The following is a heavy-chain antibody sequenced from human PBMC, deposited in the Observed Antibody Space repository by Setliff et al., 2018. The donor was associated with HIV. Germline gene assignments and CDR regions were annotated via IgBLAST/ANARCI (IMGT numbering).Heavy chain of an antibody. CDR1: GASVSTTGYY. J-gene: IGHJ3*02. D-gene: IGHD3-3*01. V-gene: IGHV4-39*02. CDR2: TFYSGRT. CDR3: ATYLSDNYLDGAFDI. Sequence: SETLSLTCTVSGASVSTTGYYWGWLRQSPGKGLQWIGTTFYSGRTYYNPSLKSRVTISLDTSNNDFSLTLTSVTAADTALYFCATYLSDNYLDGAFDIWGRGTMVTVSS.